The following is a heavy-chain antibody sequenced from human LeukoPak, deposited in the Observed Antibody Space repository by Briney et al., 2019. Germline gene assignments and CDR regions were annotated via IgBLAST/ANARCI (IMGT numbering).Heavy chain of an antibody. V-gene: IGHV3-21*01. J-gene: IGHJ4*02. CDR1: GFTFSSYS. D-gene: IGHD1-26*01. CDR2: ISSSSSYI. CDR3: AREGRELGLFDY. Sequence: GGSLRLSCAASGFTFSSYSMNWVRQAPGKGLEWVSSISSSSSYIDYADSVKGRFTISRDNAKNSLYLQMNSLRTEDTGVYYCAREGRELGLFDYWGQGTLVTVSS.